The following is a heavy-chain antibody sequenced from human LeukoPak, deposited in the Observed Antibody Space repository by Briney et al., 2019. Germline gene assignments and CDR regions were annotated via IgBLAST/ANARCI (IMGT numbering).Heavy chain of an antibody. Sequence: GGSLRLSCAASGFTFSSYEMNWVRQAPGKGLEWVSYISSSGSTIYCADSVKGRFTISRDNAKNSLYLQMNSLRAEDTAVYYCARDTYYYGSGSYYLWGQGTLVTVSS. V-gene: IGHV3-48*03. CDR2: ISSSGSTI. J-gene: IGHJ4*02. D-gene: IGHD3-10*01. CDR3: ARDTYYYGSGSYYL. CDR1: GFTFSSYE.